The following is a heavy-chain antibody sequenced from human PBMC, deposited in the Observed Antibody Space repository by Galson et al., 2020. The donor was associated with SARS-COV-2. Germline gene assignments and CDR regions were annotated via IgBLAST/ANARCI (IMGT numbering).Heavy chain of an antibody. D-gene: IGHD1-26*01. Sequence: LSLTCAASGFTFSSYTMNWVRQAPGKGLEWVSSISSSSSYIYYADSVKGRFTISRDNAKNSLYLQMNSLRAEDTAVYYCARAHREYSGSYSVDYWGQGTLVTVSS. J-gene: IGHJ4*02. CDR2: ISSSSSYI. CDR1: GFTFSSYT. CDR3: ARAHREYSGSYSVDY. V-gene: IGHV3-21*01.